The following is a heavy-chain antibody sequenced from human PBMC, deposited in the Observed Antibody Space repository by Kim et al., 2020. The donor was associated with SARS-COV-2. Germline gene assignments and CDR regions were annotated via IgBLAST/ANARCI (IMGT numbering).Heavy chain of an antibody. CDR1: GFTFYRRY. J-gene: IGHJ4*01. V-gene: IGHV3-23*01. CDR3: AKDSATSGRYVDFDY. Sequence: GGSLRLSCVASGFTFYRRYMNWVRQAPGKGLEWVASISDTGGSTFYAESVKGRFSISRDNSRNTIFLQMNNLRGDDTAVYFCAKDSATSGRYVDFDYWG. D-gene: IGHD6-19*01. CDR2: ISDTGGST.